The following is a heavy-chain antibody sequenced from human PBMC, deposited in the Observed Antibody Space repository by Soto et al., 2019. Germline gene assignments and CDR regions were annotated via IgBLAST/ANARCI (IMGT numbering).Heavy chain of an antibody. CDR3: ARRRAAAGNYYYYYGMDV. J-gene: IGHJ6*02. CDR1: GGSISSSSYY. Sequence: SETLSLTCTVSGGSISSSSYYWGWIHQPPGRGLEWIGSIYYSGSTYYNPSLKSRVTISVDTSKNQFSLKLSSVTAADTAVYYCARRRAAAGNYYYYYGMDVWGQGTTVTVSS. V-gene: IGHV4-39*01. CDR2: IYYSGST. D-gene: IGHD6-13*01.